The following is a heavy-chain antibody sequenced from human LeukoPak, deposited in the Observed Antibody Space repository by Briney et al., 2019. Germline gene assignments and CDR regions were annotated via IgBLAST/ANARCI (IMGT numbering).Heavy chain of an antibody. D-gene: IGHD5-24*01. CDR1: GFTFSTYA. J-gene: IGHJ4*02. Sequence: GGSLRLSCAASGFTFSTYAVNWVRRAPGKGLEWGSAICSSGGTTYYADSVKGRFRISRDNSKNTRYLRMNSLRAEDTAIYYCAKDRNAWPTNFDSWGQGTLVTVSA. CDR2: ICSSGGTT. CDR3: AKDRNAWPTNFDS. V-gene: IGHV3-23*01.